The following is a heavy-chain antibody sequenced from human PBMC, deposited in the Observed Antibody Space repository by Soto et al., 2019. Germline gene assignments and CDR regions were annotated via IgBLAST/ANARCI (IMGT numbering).Heavy chain of an antibody. J-gene: IGHJ5*02. V-gene: IGHV4-34*01. CDR2: INHSGST. Sequence: PSETLSLTCAVYGGSFSGYYWSWIRQPPGKGLEWIGEINHSGSTNYNPSLKSRVTISVDTSKNQFSLKLSSVTAADTAVYYCARGHYDILTGTIPTPRWFDPWGQGTLVTSPQ. CDR3: ARGHYDILTGTIPTPRWFDP. CDR1: GGSFSGYY. D-gene: IGHD3-9*01.